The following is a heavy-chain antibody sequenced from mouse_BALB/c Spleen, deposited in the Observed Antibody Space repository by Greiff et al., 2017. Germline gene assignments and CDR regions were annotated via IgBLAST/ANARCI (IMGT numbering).Heavy chain of an antibody. CDR3: AKTARATGNAMDY. CDR1: GDSITSGY. V-gene: IGHV3-8*02. J-gene: IGHJ4*01. D-gene: IGHD3-2*01. Sequence: EVKLVESGPSLVKPSQTLSLTCSVTGDSITSGYWNWIRKFPGNKLEYMGYISYSGSTYYNPSLKSRISITRDTSKNQYYLQLNSVTTEDTATYYCAKTARATGNAMDYWGQGTSVTVSS. CDR2: ISYSGST.